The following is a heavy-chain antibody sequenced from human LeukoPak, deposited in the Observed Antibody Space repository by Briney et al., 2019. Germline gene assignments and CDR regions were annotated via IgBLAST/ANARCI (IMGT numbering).Heavy chain of an antibody. CDR3: ASTYYDILTGYYPFDF. Sequence: SVKVSCKASGGTFSSYAISWVRQAPGQGLELMGWIIPIFGTANYAQKFQGRVTITADESTSTAYMELSSLRSEDTAVYYCASTYYDILTGYYPFDFWGQGTLVTVSS. D-gene: IGHD3-9*01. J-gene: IGHJ4*02. CDR1: GGTFSSYA. CDR2: IIPIFGTA. V-gene: IGHV1-69*01.